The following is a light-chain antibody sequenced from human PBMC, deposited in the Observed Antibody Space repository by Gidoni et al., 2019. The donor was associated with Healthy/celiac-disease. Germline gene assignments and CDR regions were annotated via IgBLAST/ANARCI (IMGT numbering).Light chain of an antibody. Sequence: DIQMTQSPSSLSASVGDRVTITCRASQSISSYLNWYQQKPGKAPKLLIHAASSLQSGVPSRFSGSGSGTDFTLTISSLQPEDFATYYCQQSYSTRGAVFGQXTKLEIK. J-gene: IGKJ2*01. V-gene: IGKV1-39*01. CDR1: QSISSY. CDR2: AAS. CDR3: QQSYSTRGAV.